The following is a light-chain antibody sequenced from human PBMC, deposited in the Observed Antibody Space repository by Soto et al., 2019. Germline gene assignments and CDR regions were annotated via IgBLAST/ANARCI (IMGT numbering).Light chain of an antibody. V-gene: IGLV2-8*01. Sequence: QSVLTQPPSASGSPGQSVTISCNGTSSDVGGYNYVSWYQQHPGKAPKLMIYEVNKRPSGVPDRFSGSKSGNTASLTVSGLQAEDEADYYCNSYAGSPYVFGTGTKVTVL. J-gene: IGLJ1*01. CDR2: EVN. CDR1: SSDVGGYNY. CDR3: NSYAGSPYV.